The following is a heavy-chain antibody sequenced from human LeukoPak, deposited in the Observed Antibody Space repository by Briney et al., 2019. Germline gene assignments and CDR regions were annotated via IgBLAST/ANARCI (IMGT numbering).Heavy chain of an antibody. CDR3: VRGRRDSEYVGGLGY. J-gene: IGHJ4*02. V-gene: IGHV3-7*03. CDR1: GFTFSNYW. CDR2: IKEDGSVK. Sequence: GGSLRLSCEASGFTFSNYWMSWVRQAPGKGLEWLANIKEDGSVKYYVDSVKGRFTISRDNAKNLLFLQMDSLRAEDTAVYSCVRGRRDSEYVGGLGYWGQGILVTVSS. D-gene: IGHD3-16*01.